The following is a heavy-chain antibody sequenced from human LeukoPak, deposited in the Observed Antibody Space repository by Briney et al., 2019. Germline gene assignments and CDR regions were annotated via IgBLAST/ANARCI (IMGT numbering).Heavy chain of an antibody. CDR2: MNPNSGNT. Sequence: AASVKVSCKASGGTFTSYDINWVRQATGQGLEWMGWMNPNSGNTGYAQKFQGRVTITRNTSISTAYMELSSLRSEDTAVYYCARGPYCSSTSCSMPHLTYYYMDVWGKGTTVTVSS. CDR3: ARGPYCSSTSCSMPHLTYYYMDV. D-gene: IGHD2-2*01. J-gene: IGHJ6*03. V-gene: IGHV1-8*03. CDR1: GGTFTSYD.